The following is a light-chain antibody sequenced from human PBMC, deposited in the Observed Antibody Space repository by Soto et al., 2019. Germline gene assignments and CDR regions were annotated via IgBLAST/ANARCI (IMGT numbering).Light chain of an antibody. V-gene: IGKV3-15*01. J-gene: IGKJ4*01. CDR3: QQYHTWPVT. CDR1: QGISKK. Sequence: MTQSPPSLSASVWDIVSFSCRASQGISKKVAWYQHKPGQAPRLLISAVSTGATGVPARFSGSGSGTEFTLTINSLQSEDCATYYCQQYHTWPVTFGGGTKVDIK. CDR2: AVS.